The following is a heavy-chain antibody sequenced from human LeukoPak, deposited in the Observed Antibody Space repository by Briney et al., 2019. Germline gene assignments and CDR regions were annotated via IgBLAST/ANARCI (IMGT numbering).Heavy chain of an antibody. J-gene: IGHJ3*02. D-gene: IGHD3-9*01. V-gene: IGHV5-51*01. CDR3: ASQTLDLDAFDI. CDR2: IYPGDSDT. Sequence: GESLKISCKGSGYSFASYWIGWVRQMPGKGLEWMGIIYPGDSDTRYSPSFQGQVTISADKSTTTAYLQWSSLKASDTAMFYCASQTLDLDAFDIWGQGTMVTVSS. CDR1: GYSFASYW.